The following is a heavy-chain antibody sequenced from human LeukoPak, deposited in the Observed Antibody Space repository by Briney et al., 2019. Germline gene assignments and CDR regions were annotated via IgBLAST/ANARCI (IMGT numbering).Heavy chain of an antibody. Sequence: SETLSLTCTVSGGSITSSSYYWGWIRQPXGKGLEWIGSMFHSGSTFYNPSLKSRVTISVDTSKSQFSLKLTSVTAADTAIYYCARLSPVAPGFWGQGTLVTVSS. CDR2: MFHSGST. CDR3: ARLSPVAPGF. D-gene: IGHD3-16*01. V-gene: IGHV4-39*01. CDR1: GGSITSSSYY. J-gene: IGHJ1*01.